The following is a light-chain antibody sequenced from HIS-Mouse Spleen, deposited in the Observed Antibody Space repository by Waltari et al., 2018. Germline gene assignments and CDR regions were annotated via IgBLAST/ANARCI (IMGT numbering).Light chain of an antibody. Sequence: DIVMTQSPDSLAVFLGERATITCKSSQSVLYSSNNKNYLAWYQQKPGQPPKLLIYWASTRESGVPDRFSGSGSGTDFTLTISSLQAEDVAVYYCQQYYSTPQTFGQGTKVEIK. CDR2: WAS. CDR1: QSVLYSSNNKNY. J-gene: IGKJ1*01. CDR3: QQYYSTPQT. V-gene: IGKV4-1*01.